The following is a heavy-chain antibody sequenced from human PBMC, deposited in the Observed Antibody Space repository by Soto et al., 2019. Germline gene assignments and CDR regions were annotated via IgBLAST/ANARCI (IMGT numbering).Heavy chain of an antibody. CDR2: INHSGST. J-gene: IGHJ6*03. D-gene: IGHD3-10*01. V-gene: IGHV4-34*01. Sequence: SETLSLTCAVYGGSFSGYYWSWIRQPPGKGLEWIGEINHSGSTNYNPSLKSRVTISVDTSKNQFSLKLSSVTAADTAVYYCARGRVRGVNYYYYYMDVWGKGTTVTVSS. CDR1: GGSFSGYY. CDR3: ARGRVRGVNYYYYYMDV.